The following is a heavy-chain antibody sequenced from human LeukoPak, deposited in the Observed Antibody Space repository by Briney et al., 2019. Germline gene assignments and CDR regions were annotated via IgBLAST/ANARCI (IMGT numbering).Heavy chain of an antibody. CDR2: MNPNSGNT. D-gene: IGHD6-25*01. CDR3: ARSLAGYYYMDV. Sequence: ASVKVSCKASGYTFTSYDINWVRQATGPGLEWMGWMNPNSGNTGYAQKFQGRVTMTRNTSISTAYMELSSLRSEDTAVYYCARSLAGYYYMDVWGKGTTVTVSS. CDR1: GYTFTSYD. V-gene: IGHV1-8*01. J-gene: IGHJ6*03.